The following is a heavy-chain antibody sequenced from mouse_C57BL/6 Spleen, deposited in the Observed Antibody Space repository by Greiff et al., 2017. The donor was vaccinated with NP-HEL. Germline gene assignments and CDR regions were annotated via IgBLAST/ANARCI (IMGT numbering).Heavy chain of an antibody. CDR1: GYTFTSYW. CDR2: IYPGNSDT. Sequence: EVQLQQSGTVLARPGASVKMSCTTSGYTFTSYWMHWVKQRPGQGLEWIGAIYPGNSDTRYNQTFKGKANLTAVTSAITAYMELNSLTNEDSAVYYCTRCYGSSDVWFAYWGQGTLVTVSA. J-gene: IGHJ3*01. D-gene: IGHD1-1*01. V-gene: IGHV1-5*01. CDR3: TRCYGSSDVWFAY.